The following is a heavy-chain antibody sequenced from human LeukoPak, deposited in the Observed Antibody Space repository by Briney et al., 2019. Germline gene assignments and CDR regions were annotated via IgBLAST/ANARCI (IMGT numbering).Heavy chain of an antibody. D-gene: IGHD3-10*01. CDR3: ARARMVRGVRQYYFDY. CDR1: GFTFSIYE. V-gene: IGHV3-48*03. Sequence: GGSLRLSCAASGFTFSIYEMNWVRQAPGKGLEWVSYISSSGTTIYYADSVKGRFTISRDNAKNSLYLQMNSLRAEDTAVYYCARARMVRGVRQYYFDYWGQGTLVTVSS. CDR2: ISSSGTTI. J-gene: IGHJ4*02.